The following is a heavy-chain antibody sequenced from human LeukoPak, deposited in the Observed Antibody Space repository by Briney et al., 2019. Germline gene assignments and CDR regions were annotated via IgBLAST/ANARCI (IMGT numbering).Heavy chain of an antibody. CDR1: GFTFNSYW. CDR3: ARDYFGALGY. D-gene: IGHD3-16*01. V-gene: IGHV3-7*05. J-gene: IGHJ4*02. Sequence: GGSLRLSCAASGFTFNSYWMAWVRQAPGKGLEWVANIKQDESGKYFVDSVKGRCTISRDNTKNSLYLQMNSLRSEDTAVYYCARDYFGALGYWGQGTLVTVSS. CDR2: IKQDESGK.